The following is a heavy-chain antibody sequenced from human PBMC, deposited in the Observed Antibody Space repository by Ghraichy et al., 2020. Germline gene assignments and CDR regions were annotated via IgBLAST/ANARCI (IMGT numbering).Heavy chain of an antibody. D-gene: IGHD6-13*01. CDR3: ARVPYSSSWYSDY. CDR1: GGSFSGYY. CDR2: INHSGST. V-gene: IGHV4-34*01. J-gene: IGHJ4*02. Sequence: SQTLSLTCAVYGGSFSGYYWSWIRQPPGKGLEWIGEINHSGSTNYNPSLKSRVTISVDTSKNQFSLKLSSVTAADTAVYYCARVPYSSSWYSDYWGQGTLVTVSS.